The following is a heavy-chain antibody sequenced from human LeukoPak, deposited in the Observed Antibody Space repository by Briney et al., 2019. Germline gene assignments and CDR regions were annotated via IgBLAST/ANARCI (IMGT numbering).Heavy chain of an antibody. CDR2: INPNSGGT. CDR1: GYTFTGYY. D-gene: IGHD3-10*01. V-gene: IGHV1-2*02. CDR3: ARGGPGSKPERGGGAFDI. Sequence: ASVKVSCKASGYTFTGYYMHWVRQAPGQGLEWMGWINPNSGGTNYAQKFQGRVTMTRDTSISTAYMGRSRLRPDDTAVYFCARGGPGSKPERGGGAFDIWGQGTMVTVSS. J-gene: IGHJ3*02.